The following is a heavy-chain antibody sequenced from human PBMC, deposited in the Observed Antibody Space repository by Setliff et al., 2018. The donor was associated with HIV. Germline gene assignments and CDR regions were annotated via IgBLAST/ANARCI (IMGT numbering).Heavy chain of an antibody. D-gene: IGHD3-10*02. V-gene: IGHV4-39*02. CDR3: ARENYYVTEY. CDR2: IHYNGRT. Sequence: SETLSLTCTVSGDSITNDDYYWGWIRQPPGKGLEWIAIIHYNGRTYYDPSLKSRVTIFVDTSKTQFYLKLRSVTAEDTAVYYCARENYYVTEYWGQGTLVTVSS. J-gene: IGHJ4*02. CDR1: GDSITNDDYY.